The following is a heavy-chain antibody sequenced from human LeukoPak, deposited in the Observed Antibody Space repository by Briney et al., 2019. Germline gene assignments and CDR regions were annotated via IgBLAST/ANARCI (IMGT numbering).Heavy chain of an antibody. CDR1: GYTFTSYG. D-gene: IGHD1-26*01. V-gene: IGHV1-18*01. CDR2: ISAYNGNT. J-gene: IGHJ4*02. CDR3: AREGVSGSYLGY. Sequence: ASVKVSCKASGYTFTSYGISWVRQAPGQGLEWMGWISAYNGNTNYAQKLQGRVTMTRNTSISTAYMELSSLRSEDTAVYYCAREGVSGSYLGYWGQGTLVTVSS.